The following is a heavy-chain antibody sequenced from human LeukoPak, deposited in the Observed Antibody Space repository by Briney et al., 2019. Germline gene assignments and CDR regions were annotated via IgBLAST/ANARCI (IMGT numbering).Heavy chain of an antibody. J-gene: IGHJ4*02. CDR2: INWNSGKI. Sequence: GGSLRLSCVASGFTFEDYVMHWVRQIPGKGLEWVAAINWNSGKIDYADSVDGRFSISRDNAKNSLYLQMRDLRTEDTAVYYCAKDYACCSGGSCYLFDNWGQGTLVIVSS. CDR3: AKDYACCSGGSCYLFDN. CDR1: GFTFEDYV. D-gene: IGHD2-15*01. V-gene: IGHV3-9*01.